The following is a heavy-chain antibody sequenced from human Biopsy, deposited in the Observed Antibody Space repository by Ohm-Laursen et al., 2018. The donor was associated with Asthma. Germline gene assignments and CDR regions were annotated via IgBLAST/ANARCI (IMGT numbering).Heavy chain of an antibody. CDR3: ARGYSGSDRIVYYYSGLEV. CDR1: GDPFSNYA. Sequence: ASVKVSCKASGDPFSNYAISWVRQAPGQGLEWMGGLIPVLGTPDHAQMFEGRVTITADESTSTAYMELSSLSSEDTVVYYCARGYSGSDRIVYYYSGLEVWGQGTTVTVSS. D-gene: IGHD5-12*01. V-gene: IGHV1-69*13. J-gene: IGHJ6*02. CDR2: LIPVLGTP.